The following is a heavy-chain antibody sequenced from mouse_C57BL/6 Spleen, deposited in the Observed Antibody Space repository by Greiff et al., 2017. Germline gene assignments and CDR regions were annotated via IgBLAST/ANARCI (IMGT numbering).Heavy chain of an antibody. V-gene: IGHV1-18*01. CDR3: SRSIYDGYYDAMDY. CDR2: INPNNGGT. D-gene: IGHD2-3*01. CDR1: GYTFTDYN. Sequence: EVKLMESGPELVKPGASVKIPCKASGYTFTDYNMDWVKQSHGKSLEWIGDINPNNGGTIYNQKFKGKATLTVDKSSSTSYMELRSLTSEDTAVYYCSRSIYDGYYDAMDYWGQGTSVTVSS. J-gene: IGHJ4*01.